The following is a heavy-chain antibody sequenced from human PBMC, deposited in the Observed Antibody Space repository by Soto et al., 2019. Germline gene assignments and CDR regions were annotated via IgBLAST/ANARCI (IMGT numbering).Heavy chain of an antibody. V-gene: IGHV4-34*01. D-gene: IGHD5-12*01. Sequence: SETLSLTCAVYGGSFSGYYWSWIRQPPGKGLELIGEINHSGSTNYNPSLKSRVTISVDTSKNQFSLKLSSVTAADTAVYYCARGASGTATITPYYFYGMDVWGQGTTVTVSS. CDR2: INHSGST. CDR3: ARGASGTATITPYYFYGMDV. CDR1: GGSFSGYY. J-gene: IGHJ6*02.